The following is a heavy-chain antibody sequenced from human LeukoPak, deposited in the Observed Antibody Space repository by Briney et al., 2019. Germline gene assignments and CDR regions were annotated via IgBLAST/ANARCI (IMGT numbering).Heavy chain of an antibody. CDR3: ARGRQYGY. V-gene: IGHV4-34*01. CDR2: LNHSGST. Sequence: SETLSLTCAVYGGSFSGYYWSWIRQPPEKGLEWIGELNHSGSTNYNPSLKSRVTISVDTSKNQFSLKLSSVTAADTAVYYCARGRQYGYWGLGTLVTVSS. D-gene: IGHD2-8*01. CDR1: GGSFSGYY. J-gene: IGHJ4*02.